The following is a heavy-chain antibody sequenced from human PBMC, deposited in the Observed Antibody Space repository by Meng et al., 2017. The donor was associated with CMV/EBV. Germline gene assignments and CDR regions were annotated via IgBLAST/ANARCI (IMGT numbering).Heavy chain of an antibody. CDR1: GYTFTSYD. CDR2: MNPNSGNT. Sequence: ASVKVSCKASGYTFTSYDINWVRQATGQGLEWMGWMNPNSGNTGYAQKFQGRVTMTRNTSISTAYMELSSLRSEDTAVYYCARGLDPTTMENWFDPWGQGTLVTVSS. D-gene: IGHD4-23*01. V-gene: IGHV1-8*01. J-gene: IGHJ5*02. CDR3: ARGLDPTTMENWFDP.